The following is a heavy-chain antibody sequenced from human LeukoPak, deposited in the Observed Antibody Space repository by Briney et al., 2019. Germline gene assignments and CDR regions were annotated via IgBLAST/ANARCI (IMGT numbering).Heavy chain of an antibody. Sequence: PGGSLRLSCAASGFTFSSYSMNWVRQAPGRGLEWVSSISSSSSYIYYADSVKGRFTISRDNAKNSLYLQMNSLRAGDTAVYYCARYGGPYFGVGATLGTLDYWGQGTLVTVSS. V-gene: IGHV3-21*01. CDR1: GFTFSSYS. J-gene: IGHJ4*02. CDR2: ISSSSSYI. D-gene: IGHD1-26*01. CDR3: ARYGGPYFGVGATLGTLDY.